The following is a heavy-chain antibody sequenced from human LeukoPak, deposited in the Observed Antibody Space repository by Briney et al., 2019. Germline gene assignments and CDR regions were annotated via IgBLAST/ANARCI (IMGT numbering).Heavy chain of an antibody. CDR3: AREWYYGPGNYYERGGNWFDP. J-gene: IGHJ5*02. V-gene: IGHV1-2*02. Sequence: ASVKVSCKASGYTFTGYYMHWVRQAPGQGLEWMGWINPNSGGTNYAQKFQGRVTMTRDTSISTAYMELSRLRSDDTAVYYCAREWYYGPGNYYERGGNWFDPWGQGTLVTVSS. D-gene: IGHD3-10*01. CDR2: INPNSGGT. CDR1: GYTFTGYY.